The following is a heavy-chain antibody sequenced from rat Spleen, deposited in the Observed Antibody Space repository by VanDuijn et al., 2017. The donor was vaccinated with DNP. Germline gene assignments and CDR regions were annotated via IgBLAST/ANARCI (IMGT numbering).Heavy chain of an antibody. CDR2: IIYDGSRT. D-gene: IGHD1-2*01. Sequence: EVQLVESGGGLVQPGRSLKLSCAASGFSFSDYYMAWVRQAPKKGLEWVATIIYDGSRTYYRDSVKGRFTISRDNAKSTLYLQMDSLRSEDTATYYCVRHEDSSSHIYGFAYWGQGTLVTVSS. V-gene: IGHV5S10*01. J-gene: IGHJ3*01. CDR1: GFSFSDYY. CDR3: VRHEDSSSHIYGFAY.